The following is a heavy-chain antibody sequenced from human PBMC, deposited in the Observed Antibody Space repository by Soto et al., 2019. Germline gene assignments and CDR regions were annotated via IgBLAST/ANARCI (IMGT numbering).Heavy chain of an antibody. CDR2: ITGSGGST. CDR3: AKAKGPGSYRSYCDDK. Sequence: EVQVLESGGDLVQPGESLRLSCAVSGLTFSSFAMGWVRQAPGKGPEWVSTITGSGGSTFYADSVKGRFAISRDNSKNALYLQMNSLRAEDTAVYYCAKAKGPGSYRSYCDDKWGQGTVVTVSS. J-gene: IGHJ1*01. V-gene: IGHV3-23*01. CDR1: GLTFSSFA. D-gene: IGHD3-10*01.